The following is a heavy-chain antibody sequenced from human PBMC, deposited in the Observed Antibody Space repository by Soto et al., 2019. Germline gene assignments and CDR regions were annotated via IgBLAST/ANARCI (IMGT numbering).Heavy chain of an antibody. J-gene: IGHJ3*02. Sequence: GASVKVSCKASGYTFTSYGISWVRQAPGQGLEWMGWISAYNGNTNYAQKLQGRVTMTTDTSTSTAYMELRSLRSDDTAVYYCATARAYGLGNDAFDIWGQGTMVTVSS. D-gene: IGHD4-17*01. CDR3: ATARAYGLGNDAFDI. CDR1: GYTFTSYG. CDR2: ISAYNGNT. V-gene: IGHV1-18*01.